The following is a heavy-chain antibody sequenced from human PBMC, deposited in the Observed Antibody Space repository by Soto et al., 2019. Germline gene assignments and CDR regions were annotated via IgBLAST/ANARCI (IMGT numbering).Heavy chain of an antibody. CDR3: ARSPGGPNWFDP. CDR2: INHSGST. D-gene: IGHD6-25*01. V-gene: IGHV4-34*01. CDR1: GGSFRCYC. J-gene: IGHJ5*02. Sequence: PSATLSRTWAVYGGSFRCYCWSWIRQPPGKGLEWIGEINHSGSTNYNPSLKSRVTISVDTSKNQFSLKLSSVTAADTAVYYCARSPGGPNWFDPWGQGTLVTVSS.